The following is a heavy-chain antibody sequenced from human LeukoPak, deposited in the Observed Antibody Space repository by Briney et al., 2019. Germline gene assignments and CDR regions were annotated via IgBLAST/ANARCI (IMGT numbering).Heavy chain of an antibody. D-gene: IGHD2-15*01. CDR3: AKAHCSGGSCYYFDY. J-gene: IGHJ4*02. CDR1: GFTFSSYW. Sequence: PGGSLRLSCAASGFTFSSYWMSWVRQAPGKGLEWVANIKQDGSEKYYVDSVKGRFTISRDNAKNSLYLQMNSLRAEDTALYYCAKAHCSGGSCYYFDYWGQGTLVTVSS. CDR2: IKQDGSEK. V-gene: IGHV3-7*03.